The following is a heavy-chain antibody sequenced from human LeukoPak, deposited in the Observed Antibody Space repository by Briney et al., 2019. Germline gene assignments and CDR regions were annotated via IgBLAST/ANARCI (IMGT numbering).Heavy chain of an antibody. V-gene: IGHV4-59*01. CDR3: AGSYHYYMDV. CDR2: ISYIGST. J-gene: IGHJ6*03. CDR1: GGSISNYY. Sequence: SETLSLTCTVSGGSISNYYWSWIRQPPGKGLEWIGYISYIGSTKYNPSLKSRVTLSEDTSKKQFSLKLSSMTAADTAVYYCAGSYHYYMDVWGKGTTVTVSS.